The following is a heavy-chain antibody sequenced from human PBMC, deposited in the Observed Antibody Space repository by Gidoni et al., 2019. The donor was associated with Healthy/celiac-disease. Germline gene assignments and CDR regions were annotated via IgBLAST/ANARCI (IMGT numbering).Heavy chain of an antibody. Sequence: QVQLVESGGGVVQPGRSLRLSCAASGFTFSSYAMHWVRQAPGKGLEWVAVISYDGSNKYYADSVKGRFTISRDNSKNTLYLQMNSLRAEDTAVYYCARGSDHSIAFDIWGQGTMVTVSS. CDR1: GFTFSSYA. CDR2: ISYDGSNK. CDR3: ARGSDHSIAFDI. V-gene: IGHV3-30-3*01. J-gene: IGHJ3*02.